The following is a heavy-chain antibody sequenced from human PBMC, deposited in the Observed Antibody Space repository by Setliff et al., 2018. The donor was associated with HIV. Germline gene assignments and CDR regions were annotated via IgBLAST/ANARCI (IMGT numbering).Heavy chain of an antibody. CDR3: ARVQMAYAAFDV. J-gene: IGHJ3*01. CDR1: GGSISSGGYS. Sequence: SETLSLTCAVSGGSISSGGYSWNWIRQPPGKGLEWIGYIYHSGSTFYNPSLKSRVTLSVDTSKHQFSLKLSSVTAADTAVYYCARVQMAYAAFDVWGQGTMVTVSS. CDR2: IYHSGST. D-gene: IGHD4-17*01. V-gene: IGHV4-30-2*01.